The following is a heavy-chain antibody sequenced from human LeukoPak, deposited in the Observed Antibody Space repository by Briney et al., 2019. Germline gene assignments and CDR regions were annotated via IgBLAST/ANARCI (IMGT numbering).Heavy chain of an antibody. CDR3: ARTVGEGNWFDP. J-gene: IGHJ5*02. V-gene: IGHV4-59*01. Sequence: SETLSLTCTVSGGSISSYYWSWLRQPTGKALEWIGYIYYSGSTNYNPSLKSRVTISVDTSKNQFSLKLSSVTAADTAVYYCARTVGEGNWFDPWGQGTLVTVSS. D-gene: IGHD3-10*01. CDR1: GGSISSYY. CDR2: IYYSGST.